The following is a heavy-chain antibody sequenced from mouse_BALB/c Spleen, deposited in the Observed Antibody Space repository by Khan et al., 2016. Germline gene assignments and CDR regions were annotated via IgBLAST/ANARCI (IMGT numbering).Heavy chain of an antibody. Sequence: QVQLKESGPGLVAPSQSLSITCSVSGFSLTSYGVHWVRQPPGKGLEWLGVIWAGGSTNYNSALMSRLSISKDNSNSQAFLKMTSLQTDDTALYDCARDSSSYAIDYWGQGTSVTVSS. CDR2: IWAGGST. CDR1: GFSLTSYG. D-gene: IGHD3-1*01. CDR3: ARDSSSYAIDY. V-gene: IGHV2-9*02. J-gene: IGHJ4*01.